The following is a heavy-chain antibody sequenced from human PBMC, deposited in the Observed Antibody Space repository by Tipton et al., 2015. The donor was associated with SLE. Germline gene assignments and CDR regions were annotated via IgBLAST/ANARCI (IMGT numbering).Heavy chain of an antibody. CDR1: GGSFSGYY. D-gene: IGHD3-3*01. J-gene: IGHJ4*02. Sequence: TLSLTCAVYGGSFSGYYWSWIRQPPGKGLEWIGEINHSGSTNYNPSLKSRVTISVDTSKNQFSLKLSSVTAADTAVYYCARDYYDFWSGSLYYFDYLGQGTLVTVSS. V-gene: IGHV4-34*01. CDR3: ARDYYDFWSGSLYYFDY. CDR2: INHSGST.